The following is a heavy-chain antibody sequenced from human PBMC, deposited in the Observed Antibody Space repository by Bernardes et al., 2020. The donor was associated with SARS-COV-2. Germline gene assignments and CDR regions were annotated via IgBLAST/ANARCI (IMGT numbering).Heavy chain of an antibody. CDR2: IYWVDDK. V-gene: IGHV2-5*02. CDR3: AHRRPSTWEGDWFDP. CDR1: GFSLSPTGVG. Sequence: SGATLIKPTQTLTLTCPFSGFSLSPTGVGVGWIRQPPGKALEWLALIYWVDDKRYSPSLKSRLSITKDTSKNQVILTMTNVDPVDTATYYCAHRRPSTWEGDWFDPWGQGTLVSVSS. J-gene: IGHJ5*02. D-gene: IGHD6-13*01.